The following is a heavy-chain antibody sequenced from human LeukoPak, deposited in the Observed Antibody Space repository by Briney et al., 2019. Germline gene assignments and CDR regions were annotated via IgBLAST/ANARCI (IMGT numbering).Heavy chain of an antibody. D-gene: IGHD3-3*01. CDR2: IKQDGSQI. J-gene: IGHJ3*02. Sequence: GGSLRLSCAASGFTFSSYWMSWVRQAPGKGLEWVANIKQDGSQIYYVDSVRGQFTISRDNAKNSVYLQMNSLRVEDTAVYYCARVFRPSLTVFIIRGAFDIWGQGTMVTVSS. CDR3: ARVFRPSLTVFIIRGAFDI. CDR1: GFTFSSYW. V-gene: IGHV3-7*01.